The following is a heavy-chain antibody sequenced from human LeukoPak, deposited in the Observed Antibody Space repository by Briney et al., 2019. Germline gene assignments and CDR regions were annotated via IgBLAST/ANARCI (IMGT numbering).Heavy chain of an antibody. V-gene: IGHV1-46*01. CDR1: GYTFTNYY. D-gene: IGHD2-15*01. CDR2: IYPSDGTT. J-gene: IGHJ4*02. CDR3: ARSDPCGGGTCYLFDY. Sequence: ASVKVSYKASGYTFTNYYIHWVRQAPGQGLEWMGIIYPSDGTTSYAEKFQGRVTMTRDMSTSTVYMELSSLRSEDTAVYYCARSDPCGGGTCYLFDYWGQGTLVTVSS.